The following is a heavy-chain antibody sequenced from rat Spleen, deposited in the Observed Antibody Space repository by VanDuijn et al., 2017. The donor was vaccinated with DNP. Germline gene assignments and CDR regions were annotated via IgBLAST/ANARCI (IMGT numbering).Heavy chain of an antibody. D-gene: IGHD1-1*01. J-gene: IGHJ3*01. Sequence: EVKLVESGGGLVQPGRSLKLSCAVYGFNFNDYWMGWVRQAPGKGLEWVASINTDGGSTHYPDSVRGRFTISRDYARSTLYLQMDSLRSEDTATYYCATHSGWFAYWGQGSPVTVSS. CDR1: GFNFNDYW. CDR3: ATHSGWFAY. CDR2: INTDGGST. V-gene: IGHV5-31*01.